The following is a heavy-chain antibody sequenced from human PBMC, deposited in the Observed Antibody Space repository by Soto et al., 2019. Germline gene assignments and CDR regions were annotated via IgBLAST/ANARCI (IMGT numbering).Heavy chain of an antibody. CDR1: GGSISSGGYY. Sequence: SETLSLTCTVSGGSISSGGYYWSWIRQHPGKGLEWIGYIYYTGSTYYNPSLKSRVTISIDTSNNQFSLTVNSVTAADTAVYYCAGGTSSWFDYWGQGTRVTVSS. J-gene: IGHJ4*02. V-gene: IGHV4-31*02. CDR3: AGGTSSWFDY. D-gene: IGHD6-13*01. CDR2: IYYTGST.